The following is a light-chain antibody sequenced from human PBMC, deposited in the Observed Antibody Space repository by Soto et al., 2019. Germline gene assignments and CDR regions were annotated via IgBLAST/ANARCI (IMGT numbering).Light chain of an antibody. Sequence: IVMTQSPVTLSMSPGDRATLSCRASQNVATNVAWYQQKPGQAPRLLIYGASIRATGVPARFSGSGSGTEFTLTIDSLQSEYFAVFYCHQATYVLRTFGRGTRVEV. V-gene: IGKV3-15*01. CDR3: HQATYVLRT. CDR1: QNVATN. J-gene: IGKJ1*01. CDR2: GAS.